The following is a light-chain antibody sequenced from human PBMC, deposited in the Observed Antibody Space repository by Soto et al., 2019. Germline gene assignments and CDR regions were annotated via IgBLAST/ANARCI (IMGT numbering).Light chain of an antibody. Sequence: EIVLTQSPGTLSLSPGERATLSCRASQSVSSSYLAWYQQKPGQAPRLLIYGASSRATGIPDRFSGSGSGTDFPLTISRLEPDYVAVYYSQQYGISPKFGQGTKGDLK. V-gene: IGKV3-20*01. CDR3: QQYGISPK. CDR2: GAS. CDR1: QSVSSSY. J-gene: IGKJ1*01.